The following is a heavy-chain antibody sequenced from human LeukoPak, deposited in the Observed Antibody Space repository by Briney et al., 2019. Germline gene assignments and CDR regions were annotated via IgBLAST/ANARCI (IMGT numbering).Heavy chain of an antibody. CDR1: GGSISSYY. CDR3: ARHYSGYYFDS. J-gene: IGHJ4*02. D-gene: IGHD3-22*01. V-gene: IGHV4-59*08. CDR2: IYYSGST. Sequence: PSESLSLTCTVSGGSISSYYWSWIRQPPGKGLEWIGYIYYSGSTNYNTSLKSRVTISVDTSKNQFSLKLSPVTAADTAVYYCARHYSGYYFDSWGQGTLVTVSS.